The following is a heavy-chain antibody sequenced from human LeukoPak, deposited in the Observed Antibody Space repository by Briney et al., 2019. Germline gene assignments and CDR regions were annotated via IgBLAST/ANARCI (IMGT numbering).Heavy chain of an antibody. CDR3: ARELGYCSGGNCHSLYYFDY. J-gene: IGHJ4*02. CDR2: IYYSRST. V-gene: IGHV4-59*01. D-gene: IGHD2-15*01. Sequence: VKPSETLSLTCTVSGGSISNYYWSWIRQPPGKGLEWIGYIYYSRSTNYNPSLKSRVTISVDTSKNQFSLKLSSVTAADTAVYYCARELGYCSGGNCHSLYYFDYWGQGTLVTVSS. CDR1: GGSISNYY.